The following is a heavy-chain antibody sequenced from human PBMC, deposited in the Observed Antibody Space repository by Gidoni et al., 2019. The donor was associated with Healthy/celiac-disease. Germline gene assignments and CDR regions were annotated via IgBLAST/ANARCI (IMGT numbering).Heavy chain of an antibody. Sequence: QLQLQESGPGLVKPSETLSLPCTVPGGSISSSSYYWGWIRQPPGKGLEWIGSIYYNPSHKSRVTISVDTSKNQFSLKLSSVTAADTAVYYCARHGGYSGYPSLKGTNYYYMDVWGKGTTVTVSS. CDR1: GGSISSSSYY. D-gene: IGHD5-12*01. J-gene: IGHJ6*03. CDR3: ARHGGYSGYPSLKGTNYYYMDV. V-gene: IGHV4-39*01. CDR2: IYY.